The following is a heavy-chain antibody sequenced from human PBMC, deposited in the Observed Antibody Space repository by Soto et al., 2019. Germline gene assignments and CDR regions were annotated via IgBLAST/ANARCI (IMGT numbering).Heavy chain of an antibody. J-gene: IGHJ6*02. D-gene: IGHD4-4*01. V-gene: IGHV1-46*01. Sequence: QVQLVQSGAEVKTPGASVKVSCTASGYTFSSYYMHWVRQAPGQGLEWMGIINPSGGDTGYGQKLQGRVTMTRDTSTSTVYMELSSLRSEDTAVYYCARGMNDYSTSSGRRSAQRGYYYGMDVWGQGTTVTVS. CDR1: GYTFSSYY. CDR3: ARGMNDYSTSSGRRSAQRGYYYGMDV. CDR2: INPSGGDT.